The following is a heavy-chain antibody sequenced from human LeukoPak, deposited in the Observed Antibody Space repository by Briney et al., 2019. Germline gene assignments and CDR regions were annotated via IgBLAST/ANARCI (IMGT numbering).Heavy chain of an antibody. V-gene: IGHV3-74*01. CDR3: ASGKDYYYDSSGYYSFDY. Sequence: PGGSLRLSCAASRFTFSTYWMHWVRQAPGKGLVWVSRINGDGISTNYADSVKGRFTISRDNAKNTLYLQMNSLRAEDTAVYYCASGKDYYYDSSGYYSFDYWGQGTLVTVSS. J-gene: IGHJ4*02. CDR1: RFTFSTYW. D-gene: IGHD3-22*01. CDR2: INGDGIST.